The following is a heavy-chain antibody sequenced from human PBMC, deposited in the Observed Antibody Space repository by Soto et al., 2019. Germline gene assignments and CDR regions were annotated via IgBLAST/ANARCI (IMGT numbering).Heavy chain of an antibody. V-gene: IGHV4-31*01. CDR2: VHYSGTT. Sequence: QVQLQESGPGLVKPSQTLSLTCTVSGDSISSGGYYWSWIRQHPGKGPEWIGHVHYSGTTYYNPSLKSPVTISLDTAKNTFSLKLISVTAADTAVYYCARGVEFTSGWDQFDYWGQGTLVTVSS. CDR3: ARGVEFTSGWDQFDY. D-gene: IGHD6-19*01. J-gene: IGHJ4*02. CDR1: GDSISSGGYY.